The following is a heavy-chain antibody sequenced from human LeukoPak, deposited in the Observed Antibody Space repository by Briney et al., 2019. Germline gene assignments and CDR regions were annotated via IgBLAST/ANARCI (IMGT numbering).Heavy chain of an antibody. Sequence: ASVTVSCKASGGAFSSYAISWVRQAPGQGLGWVGGIIPIFGTANYAQKFQGRVTITADESTSTAYMELSSLRSEDTAVYYCARGPTVTPMAEYFQHWGEGTLVTVSS. J-gene: IGHJ1*01. CDR1: GGAFSSYA. CDR2: IIPIFGTA. D-gene: IGHD4-17*01. V-gene: IGHV1-69*13. CDR3: ARGPTVTPMAEYFQH.